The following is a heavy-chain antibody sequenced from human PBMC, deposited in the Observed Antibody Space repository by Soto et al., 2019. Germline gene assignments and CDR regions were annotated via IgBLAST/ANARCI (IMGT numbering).Heavy chain of an antibody. CDR3: AREDYGGVVDY. CDR1: GGAISSGGYY. V-gene: IGHV4-31*03. CDR2: IYYFGSA. D-gene: IGHD4-17*01. J-gene: IGHJ4*02. Sequence: SETLSLTCTVSGGAISSGGYYWSWICQHPGKGLEWIGNIYYFGSAYYNPSLKSRLTISVDTSKNQFSLKVTSVTAADTAVYYCAREDYGGVVDYWGQGTLVTVSS.